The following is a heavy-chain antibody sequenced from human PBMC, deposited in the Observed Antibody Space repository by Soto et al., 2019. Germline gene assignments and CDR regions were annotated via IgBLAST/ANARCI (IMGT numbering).Heavy chain of an antibody. V-gene: IGHV3-30*18. J-gene: IGHJ4*02. CDR1: GFTFGDYA. Sequence: XXSLRLYFAASGFTFGDYAVHWFRQAPGRGLEWVAVVSHDGRNTHYADSVKGRFTISRDSSKNTVSLEMTSLRAEDTAVYYCAKGGRQWLVTSDFNYWGQGALVTVSS. CDR3: AKGGRQWLVTSDFNY. D-gene: IGHD6-19*01. CDR2: VSHDGRNT.